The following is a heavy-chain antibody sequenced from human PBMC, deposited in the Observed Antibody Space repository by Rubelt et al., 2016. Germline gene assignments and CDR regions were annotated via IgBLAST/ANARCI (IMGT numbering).Heavy chain of an antibody. Sequence: QVQLVQSGAEVKKPGASVKVSCKASGYTFTSYGISWVRQAPGQGLEWMGWINAGNGNTKYSQKFQGRVTITRDTSASTAYMELSSLRSEDTAVYYCARDSSSSRYYYGMDVWGQGTTVTVSS. CDR1: GYTFTSYG. V-gene: IGHV1-18*01. J-gene: IGHJ6*02. CDR2: INAGNGNT. CDR3: ARDSSSSRYYYGMDV. D-gene: IGHD2-2*01.